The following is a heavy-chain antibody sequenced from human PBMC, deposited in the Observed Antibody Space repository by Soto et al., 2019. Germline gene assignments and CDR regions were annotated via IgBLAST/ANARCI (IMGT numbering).Heavy chain of an antibody. V-gene: IGHV3-30-3*01. Sequence: QVQLVESGGGVVQPGRSLRLSCAASGFTFSSYAMHWVRQAPGKGLEWVAVISYDGSNKYYADSVKGRFTISRDNSKNTLYLQMNSLRAEDTAVYYCARDEQGYSGYDYRISIDYWGQGTLVTVSS. CDR1: GFTFSSYA. CDR3: ARDEQGYSGYDYRISIDY. J-gene: IGHJ4*02. D-gene: IGHD5-12*01. CDR2: ISYDGSNK.